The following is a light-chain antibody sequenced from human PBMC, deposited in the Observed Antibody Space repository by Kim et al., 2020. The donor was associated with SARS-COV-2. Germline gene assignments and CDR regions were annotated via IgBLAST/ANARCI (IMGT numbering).Light chain of an antibody. Sequence: VSTSQSARNPCSGEKLGHKYVEWFQQRPCQSPVVVIYQDNMRPTRNPRRFSGSNSGNTATLTISGSQAVDEADYYCQAWDTSTVLFGGGTQLTVL. CDR1: KLGHKY. J-gene: IGLJ3*02. CDR3: QAWDTSTVL. CDR2: QDN. V-gene: IGLV3-1*01.